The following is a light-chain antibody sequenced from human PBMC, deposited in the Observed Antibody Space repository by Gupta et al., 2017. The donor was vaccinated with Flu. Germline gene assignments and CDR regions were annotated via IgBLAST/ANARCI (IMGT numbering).Light chain of an antibody. CDR3: QQYSASLWT. CDR2: GTS. V-gene: IGKV3-20*01. J-gene: IGKJ1*01. CDR1: QSVSSSF. Sequence: DRATLSCRASQSVSSSFLAWYQQKPGQAPRALIFGTSNRATGIPDRFSGSRSGADFTLTISRLEPEDFAVYYCQQYSASLWTFGQGTKVEFK.